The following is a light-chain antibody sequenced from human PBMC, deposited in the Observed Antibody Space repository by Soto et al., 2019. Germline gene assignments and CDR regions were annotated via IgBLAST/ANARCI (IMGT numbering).Light chain of an antibody. J-gene: IGKJ1*01. CDR2: GAS. Sequence: EIVMTQSPATLSVSLGERATLSCRASQSVSSNLAWYQQKPGQAPRLLIYGASTRATGIPARFRGSGSGTDFTLTISRLEPEDFAVYYCQQYGSSPRTFGQGTKVDTK. CDR3: QQYGSSPRT. V-gene: IGKV3-15*01. CDR1: QSVSSN.